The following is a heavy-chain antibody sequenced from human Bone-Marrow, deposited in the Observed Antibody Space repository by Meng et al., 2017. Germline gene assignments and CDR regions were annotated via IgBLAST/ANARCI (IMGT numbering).Heavy chain of an antibody. CDR1: GFTFSSYD. CDR3: AKVAVAGDYFDY. CDR2: IGTAGDT. Sequence: GESLKISCAACGFTFSSYDMHWVRQATGKGLEWVSAIGTAGDTYYPGSVKGQFTISRENAKNSLYLQMNSLRAGDTAVYYCAKVAVAGDYFDYWGQGTLVTVSS. V-gene: IGHV3-13*03. J-gene: IGHJ4*02. D-gene: IGHD6-19*01.